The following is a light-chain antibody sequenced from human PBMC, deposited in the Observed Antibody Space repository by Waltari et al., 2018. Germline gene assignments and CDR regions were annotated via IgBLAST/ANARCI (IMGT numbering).Light chain of an antibody. V-gene: IGLV3-19*01. CDR1: SLRGYY. CDR2: GKN. Sequence: SSELTQDPAVSVAMGQTVRITCQGNSLRGYYASWYQQRPGQAPILVIWGKNIRPSGVPDLFSGSSSENTASLTITGAQAEDEATDYCHSRDASGVGGSFGGGTKLTVL. J-gene: IGLJ2*01. CDR3: HSRDASGVGGS.